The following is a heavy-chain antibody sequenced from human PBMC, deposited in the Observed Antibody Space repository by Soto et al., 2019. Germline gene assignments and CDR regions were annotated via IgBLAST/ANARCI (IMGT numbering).Heavy chain of an antibody. V-gene: IGHV3-9*01. CDR3: AKDFSPNDYGDYTGFDY. J-gene: IGHJ4*02. CDR1: GFTFDDYA. Sequence: EVQLVESGGGLVQPGRSLRLSCAASGFTFDDYAMHWVRQAPGKGLEWVSGISWHSGSIGYADSVKGRFTISRDNAKNSLYLHMNSLRAEDTALYYCAKDFSPNDYGDYTGFDYWGQGTLVTGSS. D-gene: IGHD4-17*01. CDR2: ISWHSGSI.